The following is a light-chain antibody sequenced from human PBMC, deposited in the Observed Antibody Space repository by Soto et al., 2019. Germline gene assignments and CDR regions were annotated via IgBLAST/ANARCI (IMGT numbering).Light chain of an antibody. V-gene: IGKV3-15*01. CDR2: DAS. CDR1: QSVSGK. J-gene: IGKJ1*01. CDR3: QQYSNWRT. Sequence: EIVMTQSPVTLSVSPGERATLSCRASQSVSGKLAWYQQNPGQAPRLLIYDASTRATGVPARFSGSGSGTEFTLTISSLQSEDFAVYYCQQYSNWRTFGQGTNVEIK.